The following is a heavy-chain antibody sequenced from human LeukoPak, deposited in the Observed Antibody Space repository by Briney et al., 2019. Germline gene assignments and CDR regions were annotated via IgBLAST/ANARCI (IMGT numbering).Heavy chain of an antibody. CDR3: ARDHWEGLDY. Sequence: SETLSLTCTVSGGCIGSYYWTWVRQPPGKGLEWIGYVYYSGSTKYNTSLKSRVTISVDTPKNQFALRLSSVTAADTAVYYCARDHWEGLDYWGQGTLVTVSS. J-gene: IGHJ4*02. CDR1: GGCIGSYY. CDR2: VYYSGST. V-gene: IGHV4-59*12. D-gene: IGHD1-26*01.